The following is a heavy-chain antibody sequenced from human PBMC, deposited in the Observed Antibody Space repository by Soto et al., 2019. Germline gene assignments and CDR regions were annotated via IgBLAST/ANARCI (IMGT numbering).Heavy chain of an antibody. Sequence: QVHLQESGPGLVKPSQTLSLTCSVSGGSINNGVYFWSWIRQHPGKGLEWIGYVHASGSTYYNPSLKGRVDVSIDTSKNQFYLRLRPVPAAVTGVFFCVRGFVEAAMAFDYWGPGTLITVSS. CDR2: VHASGST. J-gene: IGHJ4*02. D-gene: IGHD5-18*01. CDR1: GGSINNGVYF. V-gene: IGHV4-31*03. CDR3: VRGFVEAAMAFDY.